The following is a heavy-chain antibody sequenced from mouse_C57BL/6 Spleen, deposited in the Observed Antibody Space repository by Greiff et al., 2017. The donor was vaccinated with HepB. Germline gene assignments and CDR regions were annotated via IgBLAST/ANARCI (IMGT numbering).Heavy chain of an antibody. CDR2: IDPSDSET. CDR3: ARSPLLLRGYFDV. D-gene: IGHD1-1*01. J-gene: IGHJ1*03. CDR1: GYTFTSYW. V-gene: IGHV1-52*01. Sequence: VQLQQPGAELVRPGSSVKLSCKASGYTFTSYWMHWVKQRPIQGLEWIGNIDPSDSETHYNQKFKDKATLTVDKSSSTAYMQLSSLTSEDSAVYYCARSPLLLRGYFDVWGTGTTVTVSS.